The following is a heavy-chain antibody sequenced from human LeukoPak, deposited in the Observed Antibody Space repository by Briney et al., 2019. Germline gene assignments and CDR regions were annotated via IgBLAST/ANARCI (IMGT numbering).Heavy chain of an antibody. J-gene: IGHJ4*02. V-gene: IGHV3-72*01. Sequence: PGGSLRLSCAASGFTFSDHYMDWVRQAPGKGLEWVGRTRNKANSYTTEYAASVEGRFTISRDDSKNSLYLQMNSLKTEDTAVYYCARATAYGGSSYFDYWGQGTLVTVSS. CDR1: GFTFSDHY. CDR2: TRNKANSYTT. D-gene: IGHD4-23*01. CDR3: ARATAYGGSSYFDY.